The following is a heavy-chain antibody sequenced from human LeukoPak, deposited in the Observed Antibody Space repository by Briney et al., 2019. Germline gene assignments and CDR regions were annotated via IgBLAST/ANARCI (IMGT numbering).Heavy chain of an antibody. CDR2: ISYDGSNK. D-gene: IGHD6-19*01. CDR1: GFTFSSYA. J-gene: IGHJ4*02. Sequence: GGSLRLSCAASGFTFSSYAMHWVRQAPGKGLEWVAVISYDGSNKYYADSVKGRFTISRDNAKNSLDLQMYSLRAEDTAVYYCATWMYSSGWSSNPFYYWGQGTLVTVSS. V-gene: IGHV3-30*04. CDR3: ATWMYSSGWSSNPFYY.